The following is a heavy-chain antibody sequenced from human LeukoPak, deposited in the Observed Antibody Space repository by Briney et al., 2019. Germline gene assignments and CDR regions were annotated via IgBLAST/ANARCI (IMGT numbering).Heavy chain of an antibody. CDR2: IYYSGST. CDR3: ARFTSSQSFDY. Sequence: PSETLSLTCTVPGGSISSYYWSWIRQPPGKGLEWIGYIYYSGSTNYNPSLKTRVTISVDTSKNQFSLKLSSVTAADTAVYYCARFTSSQSFDYWGQGTLVTVSS. J-gene: IGHJ4*02. D-gene: IGHD2-2*01. V-gene: IGHV4-59*01. CDR1: GGSISSYY.